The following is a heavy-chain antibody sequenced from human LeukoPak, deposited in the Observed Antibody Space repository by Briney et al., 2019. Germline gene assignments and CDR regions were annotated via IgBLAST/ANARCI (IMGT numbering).Heavy chain of an antibody. J-gene: IGHJ4*02. V-gene: IGHV1-8*01. CDR3: ARRSSTSRGPYYFDY. D-gene: IGHD2-2*01. CDR1: GYTFTSYD. CDR2: MNPNSGNT. Sequence: GASVKVSCKASGYTFTSYDINWVRQATGQGLEWMGWMNPNSGNTGYAQKFQGRVTITRNTSISTAYMELSSLRSEDTAVFYCARRSSTSRGPYYFDYWGPGTLVTVSS.